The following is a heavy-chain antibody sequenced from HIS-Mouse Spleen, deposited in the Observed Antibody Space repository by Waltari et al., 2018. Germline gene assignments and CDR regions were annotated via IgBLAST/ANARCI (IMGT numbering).Heavy chain of an antibody. CDR1: GGSISSYY. V-gene: IGHV4-59*01. CDR3: ARLTGVYYFDY. D-gene: IGHD7-27*01. CDR2: IYYSGST. Sequence: QVQLQESGPGLVKPSETLSLTCTVSGGSISSYYWSWIRQPQGKGLGWIGYIYYSGSTKYNPSRKSRVTISVDTSKNQFSLKLSSVTAAETAVYYCARLTGVYYFDYWGQGTLVTVSS. J-gene: IGHJ4*02.